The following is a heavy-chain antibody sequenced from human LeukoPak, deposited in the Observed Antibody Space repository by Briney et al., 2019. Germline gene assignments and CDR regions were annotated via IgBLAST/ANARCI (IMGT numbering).Heavy chain of an antibody. CDR3: AREDYYYDNSGYHWFDP. D-gene: IGHD3-22*01. J-gene: IGHJ5*02. CDR1: GFTFSSYG. Sequence: GGSLRLSCAASGFTFSSYGMHWVRQAPGKGLEWVAVISYDGSNKYYADSVKGRFTISRDNSKNTLYLQMNSLRAEDTAVYYCAREDYYYDNSGYHWFDPWGQGTLVIVSS. V-gene: IGHV3-30*03. CDR2: ISYDGSNK.